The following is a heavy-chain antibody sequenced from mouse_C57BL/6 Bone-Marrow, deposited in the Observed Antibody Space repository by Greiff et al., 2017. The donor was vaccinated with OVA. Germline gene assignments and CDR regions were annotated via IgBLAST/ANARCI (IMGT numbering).Heavy chain of an antibody. CDR1: GYSFTGYY. CDR3: ARGYGNY. Sequence: EVKLVESGPELVKPGASVKISCKASGYSFTGYYMNWVKQSPEKSLEWIGEINPSTGGTTYNQKFKAKATLTVDKSSSTAYMQLKSLTSEDSAVYYCARGYGNYWGQGTTLTVSS. CDR2: INPSTGGT. D-gene: IGHD2-1*01. J-gene: IGHJ2*01. V-gene: IGHV1-42*01.